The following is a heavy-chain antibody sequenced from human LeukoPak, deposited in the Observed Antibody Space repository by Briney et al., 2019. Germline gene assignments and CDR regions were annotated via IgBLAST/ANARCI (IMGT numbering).Heavy chain of an antibody. D-gene: IGHD3-3*01. Sequence: GESLKISCKGSGYSFTSYWIAWVRQMPGKGLEGMRIIYPGNSDTNYSPSFQGKVTISADKSISTAYLQWSSLKASETDMYYCARRYTIFGVVTIDYWGQGTLVTVSS. J-gene: IGHJ4*02. CDR2: IYPGNSDT. CDR1: GYSFTSYW. V-gene: IGHV5-51*01. CDR3: ARRYTIFGVVTIDY.